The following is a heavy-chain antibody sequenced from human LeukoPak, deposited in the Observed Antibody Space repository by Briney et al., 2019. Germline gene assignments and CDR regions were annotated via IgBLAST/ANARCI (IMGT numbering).Heavy chain of an antibody. J-gene: IGHJ5*02. CDR1: GFTFSSYA. CDR2: ISCTGGST. D-gene: IGHD2-21*01. V-gene: IGHV3-23*01. CDR3: AKDPIYKWFDP. Sequence: GGSLRLSCAASGFTFSSYAMSWVRQAPGKGLEWVSAISCTGGSTYYAYFVKGWFTISRDNSKNTLYLQMNSLRAEDTAVYYCAKDPIYKWFDPWGKGTLVTVSS.